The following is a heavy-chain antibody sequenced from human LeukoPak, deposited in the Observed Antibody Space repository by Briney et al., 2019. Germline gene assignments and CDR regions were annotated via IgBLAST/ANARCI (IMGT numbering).Heavy chain of an antibody. J-gene: IGHJ4*02. Sequence: GGSLIPSCAASGFTFSSYWMHWVRQAPGKGLVWVSRIDGDGSSTIYADSVKGRFTIPRDNAKNTLYLQMNGLRAEDTAVYYCAKGECSGVSCYSGSWGQGTLVTVSS. D-gene: IGHD2-15*01. CDR1: GFTFSSYW. CDR3: AKGECSGVSCYSGS. V-gene: IGHV3-74*01. CDR2: IDGDGSST.